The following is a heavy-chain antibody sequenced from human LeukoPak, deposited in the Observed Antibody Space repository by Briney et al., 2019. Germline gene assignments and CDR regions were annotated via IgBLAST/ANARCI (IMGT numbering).Heavy chain of an antibody. J-gene: IGHJ5*02. CDR2: IYHSGST. D-gene: IGHD3-10*01. V-gene: IGHV4-38-2*01. CDR1: GYSISSGYY. CDR3: ARSSEGNWFDP. Sequence: SETLSLTCAVSGYSISSGYYWGWIRQPPGKGLEWIGSIYHSGSTYYNPSLKSRVTISVDTSKNQFSLKLSSVAAADTAVYYCARSSEGNWFDPWGQGTLVTVSS.